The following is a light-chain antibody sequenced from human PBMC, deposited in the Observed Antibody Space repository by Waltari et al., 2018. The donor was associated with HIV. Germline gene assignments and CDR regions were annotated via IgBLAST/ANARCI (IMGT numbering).Light chain of an antibody. V-gene: IGKV4-1*01. CDR1: PSIRYSASNQNY. Sequence: DVVVTQFPDPLAVFLGERATLNRRSSPSIRYSASNQNYLAWYQQKPAQRAKLLIYWASARKSAVPARFSRNGSGADFILTISSMQAEDVAVYYYQQYYHVPYTFGRGTKLEIK. CDR2: WAS. J-gene: IGKJ2*01. CDR3: QQYYHVPYT.